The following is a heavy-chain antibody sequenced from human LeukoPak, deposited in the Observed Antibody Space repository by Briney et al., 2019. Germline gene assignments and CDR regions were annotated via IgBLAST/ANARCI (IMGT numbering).Heavy chain of an antibody. CDR1: GFTFDDYA. J-gene: IGHJ6*02. CDR3: AKEAATYSSSWYISGYYYYGMDV. Sequence: SGRSLRLSCAASGFTFDDYAMHWVRQAPGKGLEWVSGISWNSGSIGYADSVKGRFTISRDNAKNSLYLQMNSLRAEDTALYYCAKEAATYSSSWYISGYYYYGMDVWGQGTTVTVSS. D-gene: IGHD6-13*01. CDR2: ISWNSGSI. V-gene: IGHV3-9*01.